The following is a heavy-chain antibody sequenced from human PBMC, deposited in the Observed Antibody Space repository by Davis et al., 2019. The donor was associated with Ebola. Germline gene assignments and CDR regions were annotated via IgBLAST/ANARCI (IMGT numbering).Heavy chain of an antibody. Sequence: SVKVSCKASGGTFSSYAISWVRQAPGQGLEWMGRIIPILGIANYAQKFQGRVTITADKSTSTAYMELSSLRSEDTAVYYCALDEGSSIAALFRYGMDVWGQGTTVTVSS. CDR1: GGTFSSYA. D-gene: IGHD6-6*01. CDR2: IIPILGIA. CDR3: ALDEGSSIAALFRYGMDV. J-gene: IGHJ6*02. V-gene: IGHV1-69*04.